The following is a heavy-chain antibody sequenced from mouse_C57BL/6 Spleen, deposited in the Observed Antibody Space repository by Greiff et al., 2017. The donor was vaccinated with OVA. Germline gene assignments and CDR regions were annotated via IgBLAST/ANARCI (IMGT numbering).Heavy chain of an antibody. CDR1: GYTFTSYW. J-gene: IGHJ2*01. D-gene: IGHD2-4*01. Sequence: QVQLKQPGAELVKPGASVKLSCKASGYTFTSYWMQWVKQRPGQGLEWIGEIDPSDSYTTYNQKFKGKATLTVDTSSSTAYMQLSSLTSEDSAVYDCARGGGLPVGFDDWGQGTTLTVSS. CDR2: IDPSDSYT. CDR3: ARGGGLPVGFDD. V-gene: IGHV1-50*01.